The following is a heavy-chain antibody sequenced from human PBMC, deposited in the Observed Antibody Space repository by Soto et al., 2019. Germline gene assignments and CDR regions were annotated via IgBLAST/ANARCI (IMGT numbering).Heavy chain of an antibody. Sequence: ETLSLTCTVSGGSISSYYWSWIRQPPGKGLEWIGYIYYSGSTNYNPSLKSRVTISVDTSKNQFSLKLSSVTAADTAVYYCAREIAAAGNWFDPWGQGTLVTVSS. J-gene: IGHJ5*02. V-gene: IGHV4-59*01. CDR3: AREIAAAGNWFDP. CDR2: IYYSGST. CDR1: GGSISSYY. D-gene: IGHD6-13*01.